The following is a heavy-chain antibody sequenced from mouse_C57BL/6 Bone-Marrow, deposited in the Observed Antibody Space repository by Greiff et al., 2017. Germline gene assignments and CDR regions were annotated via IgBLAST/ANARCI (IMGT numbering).Heavy chain of an antibody. CDR3: ARCTFYSKRGAY. D-gene: IGHD2-5*01. J-gene: IGHJ3*01. CDR2: IHPNSGST. Sequence: QVQLQQPGAELVKPGASVKLSCKASGYTFTSYWMHWVKQRPGQGLEWIGMIHPNSGSTNYNEKFKSKATLTVDKSSSTAYMQLSSLTSEDSAVYYCARCTFYSKRGAYWGQGTLVTVSA. CDR1: GYTFTSYW. V-gene: IGHV1-64*01.